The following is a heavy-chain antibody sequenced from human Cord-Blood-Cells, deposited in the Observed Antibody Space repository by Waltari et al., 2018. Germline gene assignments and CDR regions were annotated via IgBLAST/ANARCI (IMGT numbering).Heavy chain of an antibody. D-gene: IGHD1-26*01. V-gene: IGHV1-69*01. J-gene: IGHJ4*02. Sequence: QVQLVQSGAEVKKPGSSVKVSCKASGGTFSSYAISWVRQAPGQGLEWMGGSIPSFGTENYAQKFRGRVTITADESTSTAYMELSSLRSEDTAVYYCANLPFSGSYYYFDYWGQGTLVTVSS. CDR1: GGTFSSYA. CDR2: SIPSFGTE. CDR3: ANLPFSGSYYYFDY.